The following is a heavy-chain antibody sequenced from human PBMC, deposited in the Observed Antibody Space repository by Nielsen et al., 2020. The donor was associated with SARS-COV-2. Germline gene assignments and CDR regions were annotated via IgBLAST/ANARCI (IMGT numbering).Heavy chain of an antibody. CDR1: GRSLSGYY. J-gene: IGHJ5*02. D-gene: IGHD2-2*01. CDR3: ARHIRYCSSTSCYQGWFDP. V-gene: IGHV4-34*01. Sequence: SETLSLTCAAYGRSLSGYYWSWIRQPPGKGLEWIGEINHSGSTNYNPSLKSRVTISVDTSKNQFSLKLSSVTAADTAVYYCARHIRYCSSTSCYQGWFDPWGQGTLVTVSS. CDR2: INHSGST.